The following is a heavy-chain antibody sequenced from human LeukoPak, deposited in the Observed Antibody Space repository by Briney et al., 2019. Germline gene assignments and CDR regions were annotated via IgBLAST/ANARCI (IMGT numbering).Heavy chain of an antibody. CDR1: GGSFSGYY. J-gene: IGHJ4*02. V-gene: IGHV4-34*01. D-gene: IGHD6-19*01. CDR2: INHSGSA. Sequence: SETLSLTCAVYGGSFSGYYWSWIRQPPGKGLEWIGEINHSGSANYNPSLKSRVTISVDTSKNRFSLKLSSVTAADTAVYYCARGLTGYSSGSYDYWGQGTLVTVSS. CDR3: ARGLTGYSSGSYDY.